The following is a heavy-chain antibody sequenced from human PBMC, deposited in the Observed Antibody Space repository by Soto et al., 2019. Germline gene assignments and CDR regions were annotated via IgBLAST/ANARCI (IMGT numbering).Heavy chain of an antibody. Sequence: EVQLVESGGGLVQPGGSLRLSCAASGFTFSSNYMSWVRQAPGKGLEWVSVIYSGGSTYYADSVKGRFTISRDNSKNTLYLQMNSLRAEDTAVYYYARATLSAYGYYFDYWGQGTLVTVSS. CDR1: GFTFSSNY. V-gene: IGHV3-66*01. CDR2: IYSGGST. CDR3: ARATLSAYGYYFDY. D-gene: IGHD4-17*01. J-gene: IGHJ4*02.